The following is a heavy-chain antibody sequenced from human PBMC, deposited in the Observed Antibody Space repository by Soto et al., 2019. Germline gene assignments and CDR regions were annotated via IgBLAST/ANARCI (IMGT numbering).Heavy chain of an antibody. CDR2: ISAYNGNT. D-gene: IGHD6-13*01. V-gene: IGHV1-18*01. CDR1: GYTFTSYG. Sequence: GASVKVSCKASGYTFTSYGISWVRQAPGQGLEWMGWISAYNGNTNYAQKLQGRVTMTTDTSTSTAYMELRSLRSDDTAVYYCAGDSVSSSWYVEQTYYFDYWGQGTLVTVSS. CDR3: AGDSVSSSWYVEQTYYFDY. J-gene: IGHJ4*02.